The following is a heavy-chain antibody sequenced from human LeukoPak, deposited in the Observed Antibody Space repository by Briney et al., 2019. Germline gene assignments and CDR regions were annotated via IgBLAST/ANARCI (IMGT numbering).Heavy chain of an antibody. D-gene: IGHD6-13*01. CDR3: AKDLITWPMGIAAAGKPEKNYYGMDV. Sequence: PGGSPRLSCAASGFTFSSYAMSRVRQAPGKGLEWVSAISGSGGSTYYADSVKGRFTISRDNSKNTLYLQMNSLRAEDTAVYYCAKDLITWPMGIAAAGKPEKNYYGMDVWGQGTTVTVSS. CDR2: ISGSGGST. CDR1: GFTFSSYA. V-gene: IGHV3-23*01. J-gene: IGHJ6*02.